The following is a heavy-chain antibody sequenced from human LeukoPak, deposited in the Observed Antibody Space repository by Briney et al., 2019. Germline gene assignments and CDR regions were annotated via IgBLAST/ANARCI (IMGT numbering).Heavy chain of an antibody. D-gene: IGHD4-23*01. CDR3: ARDLKGPVNDVFDM. V-gene: IGHV3-74*01. CDR1: GFTFSRYW. CDR2: INSDGSST. Sequence: SGGSLRLSCAASGFTFSRYWMHWVRQAPGKGLVWVSRINSDGSSTSYADSVRGRFTISRDNAKNTLYLQMNSLRAEDTAVYYCARDLKGPVNDVFDMWGQGTMVTVSS. J-gene: IGHJ3*02.